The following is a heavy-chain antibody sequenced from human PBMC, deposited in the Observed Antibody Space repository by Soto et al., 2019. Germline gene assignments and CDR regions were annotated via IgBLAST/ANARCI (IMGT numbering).Heavy chain of an antibody. V-gene: IGHV4-34*01. D-gene: IGHD3-10*01. CDR1: GGSFSGYY. Sequence: PSETLSLTCAVYGGSFSGYYWSWIRQPPGKGLEWIGEINHSGSTNYNPSLKSRVTISVDTSKNQFSLKLSSVTAADTAVYYFSNRNRGFGKDMDVWGKGTTVTVSS. J-gene: IGHJ6*03. CDR3: SNRNRGFGKDMDV. CDR2: INHSGST.